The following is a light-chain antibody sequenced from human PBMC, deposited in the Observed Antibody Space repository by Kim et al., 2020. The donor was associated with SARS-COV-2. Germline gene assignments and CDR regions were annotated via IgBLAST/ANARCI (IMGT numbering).Light chain of an antibody. J-gene: IGKJ5*01. CDR1: QSVIRN. CDR3: QQRAS. Sequence: VTLSLPPGGRATLSCRASQSVIRNLAWYQQKPGQAPRLLIYGASSRATGIPARFSGTGSGTDFTLTISSLEPEDFAVYYCQQRASFGQGTRLEIK. CDR2: GAS. V-gene: IGKV3-11*01.